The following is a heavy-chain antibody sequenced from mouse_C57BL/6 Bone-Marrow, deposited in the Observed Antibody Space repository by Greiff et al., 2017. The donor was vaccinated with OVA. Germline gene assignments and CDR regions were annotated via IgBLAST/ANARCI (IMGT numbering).Heavy chain of an antibody. CDR1: GFNIKDDY. CDR2: IDPENGDT. CDR3: TTYRY. Sequence: EVQLQQSGAELVRPGASVKLSCTASGFNIKDDYMHWVKERPEQGLDWIGWIDPENGDTEYASKFQGKATITADTSSKTVYLHLSSLTSEDTAVYYCTTYRYWGQGTTLTVSS. V-gene: IGHV14-4*01. J-gene: IGHJ2*01.